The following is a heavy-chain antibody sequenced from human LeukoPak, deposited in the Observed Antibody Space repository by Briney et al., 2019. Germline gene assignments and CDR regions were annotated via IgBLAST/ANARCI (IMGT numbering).Heavy chain of an antibody. V-gene: IGHV4-59*01. CDR3: ATYYYDSSGYYYFDY. CDR2: IYYSGST. CDR1: GGTISSYY. Sequence: SETLSLTGTVSGGTISSYYWSWIRQPPGKGLEWLGYIYYSGSTNYNPSVKSRVTISVDTSKNQFSLKLSSVTAADTDVYYCATYYYDSSGYYYFDYWGQGTLVTVSS. D-gene: IGHD3-22*01. J-gene: IGHJ4*02.